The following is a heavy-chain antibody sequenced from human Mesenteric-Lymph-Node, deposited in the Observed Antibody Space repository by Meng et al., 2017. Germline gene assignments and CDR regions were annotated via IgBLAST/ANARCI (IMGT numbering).Heavy chain of an antibody. D-gene: IGHD4-17*01. CDR3: ARVFDYGDYVGY. J-gene: IGHJ4*02. V-gene: IGHV3-11*01. CDR1: GCTFSDYY. CDR2: ISSSGSTI. Sequence: QGRLVGSGGGLVKPGGSLRLSCAASGCTFSDYYMSWIRQAPGKGLEWVSYISSSGSTIYYADPVKGRFTISRDNAKNSLYLQMNSLRAEDTAVYYCARVFDYGDYVGYWGQGTLVTVFS.